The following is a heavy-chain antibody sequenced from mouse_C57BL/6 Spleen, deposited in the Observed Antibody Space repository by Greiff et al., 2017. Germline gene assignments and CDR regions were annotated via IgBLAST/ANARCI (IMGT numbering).Heavy chain of an antibody. V-gene: IGHV1-54*01. J-gene: IGHJ4*01. CDR1: GYAFTNYL. CDR2: INPGSGGT. Sequence: VQLQQSGAELVRPGTSVKVSCKASGYAFTNYLIEWVKQRPGQGLEWIGVINPGSGGTNYNEKFKGKATLTADKSSSTAYMQLSSLTSEDSAVYFCARGREIYAMDYWGQGTSVTVSS. CDR3: ARGREIYAMDY.